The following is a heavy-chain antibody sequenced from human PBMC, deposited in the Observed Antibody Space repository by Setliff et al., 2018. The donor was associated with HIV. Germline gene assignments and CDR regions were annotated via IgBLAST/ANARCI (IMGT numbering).Heavy chain of an antibody. CDR1: RFSFSTFW. CDR3: SVGHYRSSSG. D-gene: IGHD6-6*01. CDR2: ISPDGVRN. J-gene: IGHJ4*02. V-gene: IGHV3-7*03. Sequence: GGSLRLSCATSRFSFSTFWMHWVRQAPGKGLEWVASISPDGVRNHCVGSVKGRFTASRDDAKNSLFLQMNSLRAEDTAIYFCSVGHYRSSSGWGQGTLVTVSS.